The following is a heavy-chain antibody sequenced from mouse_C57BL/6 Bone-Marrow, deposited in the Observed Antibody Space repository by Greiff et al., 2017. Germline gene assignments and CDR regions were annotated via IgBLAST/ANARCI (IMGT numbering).Heavy chain of an antibody. CDR2: IDPSDSYT. Sequence: QVQLQQPGAELVRPGPSVKLSCKASGYTFTSYWMHWVKQRPGQGLEWIGVIDPSDSYTNYNQKFKGKATLTVDTSASTAYMQLSSLTSADSAVYYCARHGSSLFDYWGQGTTLTVSS. D-gene: IGHD1-1*01. J-gene: IGHJ2*01. CDR1: GYTFTSYW. CDR3: ARHGSSLFDY. V-gene: IGHV1-59*01.